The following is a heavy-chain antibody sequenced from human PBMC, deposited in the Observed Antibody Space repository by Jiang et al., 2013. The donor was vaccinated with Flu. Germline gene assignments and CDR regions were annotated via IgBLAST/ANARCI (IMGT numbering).Heavy chain of an antibody. CDR1: GGTFSTYV. CDR3: AREVDCSGGACYSYGWFDP. V-gene: IGHV1-69*06. J-gene: IGHJ5*02. CDR2: IIPLSDTT. D-gene: IGHD2-21*02. Sequence: SGAEVKKPGSSVKVSCKASGGTFSTYVVSWVRQAPGQGLEWMGGIIPLSDTTNYAQNFQGRVTITADKSTNTAYMELSSLRFEDTAIYYCAREVDCSGGACYSYGWFDPWGQGTLVTVSS.